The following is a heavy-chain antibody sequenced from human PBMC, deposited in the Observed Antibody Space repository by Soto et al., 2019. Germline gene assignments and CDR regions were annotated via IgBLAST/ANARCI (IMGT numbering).Heavy chain of an antibody. V-gene: IGHV3-30*18. J-gene: IGHJ6*02. D-gene: IGHD2-15*01. CDR1: GFTFSTYD. Sequence: QVQLVESGGGVVQPGRSLRLSCAASGFTFSTYDMHWVRQAPGKGLEWVALISSDGNNKYYANSVKGRFTISRHNSKKTRDLQMTSLRVEDTAVYFCAKGGCSPTRCSTLYFYYDMDVWGQGTTVTVSS. CDR2: ISSDGNNK. CDR3: AKGGCSPTRCSTLYFYYDMDV.